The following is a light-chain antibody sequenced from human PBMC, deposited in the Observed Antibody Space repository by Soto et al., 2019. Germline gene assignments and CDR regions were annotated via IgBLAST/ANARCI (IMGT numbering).Light chain of an antibody. CDR3: QQCHDWPLT. CDR1: QSINTN. J-gene: IGKJ4*01. CDR2: GAS. V-gene: IGKV3-15*01. Sequence: EIVLTQSPDTLSLSPGERATLSCRASQSINTNLAWYQQKNGQAPRILISGASTRDTGIPARFSGGGSGTEFTLTISRLQSEDFEVYYCQQCHDWPLTFGGGTKVDIK.